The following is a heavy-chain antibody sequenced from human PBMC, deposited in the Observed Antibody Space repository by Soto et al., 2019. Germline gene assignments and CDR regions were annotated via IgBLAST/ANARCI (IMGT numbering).Heavy chain of an antibody. D-gene: IGHD2-8*01. CDR1: GFTFSSYA. CDR2: ISGSGGST. V-gene: IGHV3-23*01. Sequence: GGSLRLSCAASGFTFSSYAMSWVRQAPEKGLEWVSGISGSGGSTYSADSVKGRFTISRDNSKNTLYLQMNSLRAEDTAVYYCAKDIVLMLYVPGPRAFDIWGQGTMVTVSS. J-gene: IGHJ3*02. CDR3: AKDIVLMLYVPGPRAFDI.